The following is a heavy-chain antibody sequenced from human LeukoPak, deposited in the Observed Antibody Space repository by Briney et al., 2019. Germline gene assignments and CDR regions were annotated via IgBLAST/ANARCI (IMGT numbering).Heavy chain of an antibody. CDR3: ASYPAEGAAAGTSIDY. Sequence: PGRSLRLSCAASGFTFDDYAMHWVRQAPGEGLEWVSGISWNSGSIGYADSVKGRFTISRDNAKNSLYLQMNSLRAEDTAVYYCASYPAEGAAAGTSIDYWGQGTLVTVSS. V-gene: IGHV3-9*01. D-gene: IGHD6-13*01. J-gene: IGHJ4*02. CDR1: GFTFDDYA. CDR2: ISWNSGSI.